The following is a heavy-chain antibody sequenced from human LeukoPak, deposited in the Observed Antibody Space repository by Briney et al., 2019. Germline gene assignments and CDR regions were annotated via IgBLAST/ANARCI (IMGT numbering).Heavy chain of an antibody. D-gene: IGHD4-23*01. CDR3: ARDPSNDYGGKSGSWYFDL. Sequence: SETLSLTCTVSGGSISSGDYYWSWIRQPPGKGLEWMGYIYYSGSTYYNPSLKSRVTISVDTSKNQFSLKLSSVTAADTAVYYCARDPSNDYGGKSGSWYFDLWDRGTLVTVSS. CDR2: IYYSGST. CDR1: GGSISSGDYY. J-gene: IGHJ2*01. V-gene: IGHV4-30-4*01.